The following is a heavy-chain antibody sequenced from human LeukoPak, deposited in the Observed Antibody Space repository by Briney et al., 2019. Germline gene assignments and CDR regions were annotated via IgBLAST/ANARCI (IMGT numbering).Heavy chain of an antibody. CDR3: ARVFEVTAAGTPLDY. V-gene: IGHV7-4-1*02. CDR1: GYTFTNYA. D-gene: IGHD6-13*01. Sequence: ASVKVSCKASGYTFTNYAMNWVRQAPGQGLEWMGWINTNTGNPMYAQGFTGRFVFSLDTSVSTAYLQISSLKAEDTAVYHCARVFEVTAAGTPLDYWGQGTLVTVSS. CDR2: INTNTGNP. J-gene: IGHJ4*02.